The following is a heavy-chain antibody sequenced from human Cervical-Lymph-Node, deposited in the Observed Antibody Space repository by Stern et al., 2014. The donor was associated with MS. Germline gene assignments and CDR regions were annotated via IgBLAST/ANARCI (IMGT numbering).Heavy chain of an antibody. Sequence: VTLRESGPALVKPTQTLTLTCTFSGFSLVTSGVRVSWIRQPPGKALEWLARLEWDDKTFYNTSLMTRLTISKDTSKNQVVLTMTNVDPVDTATYYCARMMGSGYRHYFDYWGQGTPVTVS. CDR2: LEWDDKT. V-gene: IGHV2-70*04. D-gene: IGHD3-3*01. CDR1: GFSLVTSGVR. CDR3: ARMMGSGYRHYFDY. J-gene: IGHJ4*02.